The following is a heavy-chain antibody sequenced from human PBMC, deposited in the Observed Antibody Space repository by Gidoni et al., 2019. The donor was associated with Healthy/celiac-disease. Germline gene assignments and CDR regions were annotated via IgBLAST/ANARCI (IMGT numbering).Heavy chain of an antibody. J-gene: IGHJ3*02. CDR2: IHYSGRT. CDR1: CGSISSRSYY. V-gene: IGHV4-39*07. D-gene: IGHD2-21*02. CDR3: ARDEQAEYCGGDCYYRYAFDI. Sequence: QLQLQESGAGLGKPSDTRSLTCTVHCGSISSRSYYWGWIRQPPGKGLEWIGSIHYSGRTNYNPSLKSRVTISVDTSKNQFSLKLSSVTAADTAVYYCARDEQAEYCGGDCYYRYAFDIWGQGTMVTVSS.